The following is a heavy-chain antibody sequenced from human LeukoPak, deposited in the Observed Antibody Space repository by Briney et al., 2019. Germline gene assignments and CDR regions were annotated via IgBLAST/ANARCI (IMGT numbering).Heavy chain of an antibody. CDR2: IYADGSS. J-gene: IGHJ4*02. CDR3: ARGYYYHR. V-gene: IGHV4-61*02. D-gene: IGHD3-22*01. Sequence: SETLSPTCTVSGGSVSSDNSYWYWIRQPAGKGLEWIGRIYADGSSTYNPSLKSRVTISVEAPKSQFSLRLSSLTAADTAVYYCARGYYYHRWGQGTLVTVSS. CDR1: GGSVSSDNSY.